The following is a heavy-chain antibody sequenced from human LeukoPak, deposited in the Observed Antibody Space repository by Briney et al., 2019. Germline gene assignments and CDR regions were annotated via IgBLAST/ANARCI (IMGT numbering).Heavy chain of an antibody. J-gene: IGHJ4*02. Sequence: GGSLRLSCAASGFTFSSYAMSWVRQAPGKGLEWVSAISSSGGSTYYADSVKGRFTISRDNSKNTLYLQMNSLTAEDTAVYYCAKEPYSGSQLLDYWGQGTLVTVSS. CDR3: AKEPYSGSQLLDY. CDR2: ISSSGGST. CDR1: GFTFSSYA. V-gene: IGHV3-23*01. D-gene: IGHD1-26*01.